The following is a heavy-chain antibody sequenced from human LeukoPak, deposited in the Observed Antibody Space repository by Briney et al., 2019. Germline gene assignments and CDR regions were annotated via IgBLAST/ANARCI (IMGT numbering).Heavy chain of an antibody. CDR1: GGSISSYF. CDR3: AGMRITTPTVRTLDY. D-gene: IGHD1-14*01. Sequence: PSETLSLTCTVSGGSISSYFWGWMRQPPGKGLEWIGYIYYSGSTSYNPSLKSRVTISVDTSKNQFSLKLSSVTAADTAVYYCAGMRITTPTVRTLDYWGQGTLVTVSS. CDR2: IYYSGST. V-gene: IGHV4-59*01. J-gene: IGHJ4*02.